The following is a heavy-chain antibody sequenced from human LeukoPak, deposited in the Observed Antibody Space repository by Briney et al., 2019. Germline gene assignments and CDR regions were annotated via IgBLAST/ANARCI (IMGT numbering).Heavy chain of an antibody. CDR3: ARDWDYKMATIPGY. CDR1: GFTFSRYA. J-gene: IGHJ4*02. Sequence: GGSLRLSCVASGFTFSRYAMHWVRQAPGKGLEWVAVISYDGSNKYYADSVKGRFTISRDNSKNTLYLQMNSLRAEDTAVYFCARDWDYKMATIPGYWGQGTLVTVSS. CDR2: ISYDGSNK. V-gene: IGHV3-30-3*01. D-gene: IGHD5-24*01.